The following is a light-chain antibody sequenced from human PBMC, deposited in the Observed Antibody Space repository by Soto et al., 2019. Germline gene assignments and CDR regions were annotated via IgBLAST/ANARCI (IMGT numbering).Light chain of an antibody. Sequence: ENVLTQSPGTLSLSPGERATLSCRASQSVPRSYLAWYQQKPGQAPRLLIYGTSSRATGIPDRFSGSGSGTDFTLRISRVDVEDVGVYYCMQGTHPINAFGQGTKVDIK. CDR1: QSVPRSY. J-gene: IGKJ1*01. CDR2: GTS. V-gene: IGKV3-20*01. CDR3: MQGTHPINA.